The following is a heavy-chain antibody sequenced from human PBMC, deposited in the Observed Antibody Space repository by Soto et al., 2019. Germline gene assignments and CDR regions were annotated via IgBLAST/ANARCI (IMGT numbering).Heavy chain of an antibody. CDR3: AREASGYDF. V-gene: IGHV1-69*01. CDR1: GGTFSSFV. D-gene: IGHD5-12*01. Sequence: SVKDSWKSSGGTFSSFVISWVRQAPGQGLEWTVGIIPVFGRPNYAQRFRCRLTITADESTNTSYMELIDLTSEDTAVYYCAREASGYDFWGQGTQVTVSS. CDR2: IIPVFGRP. J-gene: IGHJ1*01.